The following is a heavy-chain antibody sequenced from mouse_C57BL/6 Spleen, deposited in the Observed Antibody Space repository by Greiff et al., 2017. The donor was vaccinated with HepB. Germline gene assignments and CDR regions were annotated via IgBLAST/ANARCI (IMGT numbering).Heavy chain of an antibody. CDR2: IRNKANGYTT. CDR1: GFTFTDYY. V-gene: IGHV7-3*01. J-gene: IGHJ1*03. CDR3: ARSSLLWYFDV. Sequence: EVKLMESGGGLVQPGGSLSLSCAASGFTFTDYYMSWVRQPPGKALEWLGFIRNKANGYTTEYSASVKGRFTISRDNSQSILYLQMNALRAEDSATYYCARSSLLWYFDVWGTGTTVTVSS. D-gene: IGHD1-2*01.